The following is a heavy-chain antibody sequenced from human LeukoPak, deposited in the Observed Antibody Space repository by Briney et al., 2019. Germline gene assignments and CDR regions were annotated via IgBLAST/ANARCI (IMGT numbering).Heavy chain of an antibody. J-gene: IGHJ4*02. CDR2: IIPILGIA. CDR3: ARDLIDRGYVPLGY. Sequence: SVKVSCKASGGTFSSYVISWVRQAPGQGLEWMGRIIPILGIANYAQKFQGRVTITADKSTSTAYMELSSLRSEDTAVYYCARDLIDRGYVPLGYWGQGTLVTVSS. D-gene: IGHD5-12*01. V-gene: IGHV1-69*04. CDR1: GGTFSSYV.